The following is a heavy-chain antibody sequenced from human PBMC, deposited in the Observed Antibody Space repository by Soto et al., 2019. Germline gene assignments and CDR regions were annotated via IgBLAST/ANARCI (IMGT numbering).Heavy chain of an antibody. V-gene: IGHV4-59*01. J-gene: IGHJ6*02. Sequence: SETLSLTCTVSGGSISSYYWSWIRQPPGKGLEWIGYIYYSGSTNYNPSLKSRVTISVDTSKNQFSLKLSSVTAADTAVYYCARGPGGYSYAKNYYYGMDVWGQGTTVTVSS. CDR3: ARGPGGYSYAKNYYYGMDV. D-gene: IGHD5-18*01. CDR2: IYYSGST. CDR1: GGSISSYY.